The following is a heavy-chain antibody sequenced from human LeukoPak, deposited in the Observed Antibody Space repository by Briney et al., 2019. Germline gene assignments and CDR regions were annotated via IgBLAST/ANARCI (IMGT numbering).Heavy chain of an antibody. Sequence: ASVKVSCKASGYTFTSYAMHWVRQAPGQRLEWMGWINAGNGNTKYSQEFQGRVTITRDTSASTAYMELSSLRSEDMAVYYCARAFGDCSGGSCYSSSSWFDPWGQGTLVTVSS. CDR1: GYTFTSYA. J-gene: IGHJ5*02. V-gene: IGHV1-3*03. D-gene: IGHD2-15*01. CDR2: INAGNGNT. CDR3: ARAFGDCSGGSCYSSSSWFDP.